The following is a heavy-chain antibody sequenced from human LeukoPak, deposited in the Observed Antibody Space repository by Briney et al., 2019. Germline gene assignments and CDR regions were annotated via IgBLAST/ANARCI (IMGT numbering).Heavy chain of an antibody. D-gene: IGHD5-18*01. CDR1: GYTFSGYY. Sequence: GASVKVSCKASGYTFSGYYLHWVRQAPGQGLEWMGHIDPNSGGTKYPQKFQGRVTMTRDTSTSSAYMELSSLIFDDTAVYYCARDLGYSFDSVWDKYFDYWGHGTLVTVSS. CDR3: ARDLGYSFDSVWDKYFDY. J-gene: IGHJ4*01. CDR2: IDPNSGGT. V-gene: IGHV1-2*06.